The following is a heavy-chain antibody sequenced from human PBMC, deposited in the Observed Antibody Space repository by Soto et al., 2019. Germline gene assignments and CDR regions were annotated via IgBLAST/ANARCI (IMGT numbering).Heavy chain of an antibody. CDR2: ISSSSSYI. CDR1: GFTFSSYS. J-gene: IGHJ4*02. Sequence: GGSLRLSCAASGFTFSSYSMNWVRQAPGKGLEWVSSISSSSSYIYYADSVKGRFTISRDNAKNSLYLQMNSLRAEDTAVYYCARARLGYCSSTSCPINYWGQGTLVTVSS. CDR3: ARARLGYCSSTSCPINY. D-gene: IGHD2-2*01. V-gene: IGHV3-21*01.